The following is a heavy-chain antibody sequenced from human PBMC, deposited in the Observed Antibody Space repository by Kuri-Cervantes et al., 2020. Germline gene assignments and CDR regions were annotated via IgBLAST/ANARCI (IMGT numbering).Heavy chain of an antibody. CDR1: GYTFTGCY. Sequence: ASVKVSCKASGYTFTGCYMHWVRQAPGQGLEWMGWINPNSGGTNYAQKFQGRVTMTRDTSISTAYMELSRLRSDDTAVYYCARDADDLITMIAVEGFGVDPWGQGTLVTVSS. CDR2: INPNSGGT. J-gene: IGHJ5*02. V-gene: IGHV1-2*02. CDR3: ARDADDLITMIAVEGFGVDP. D-gene: IGHD3-22*01.